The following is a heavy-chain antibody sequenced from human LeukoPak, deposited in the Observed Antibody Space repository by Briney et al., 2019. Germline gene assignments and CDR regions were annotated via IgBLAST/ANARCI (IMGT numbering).Heavy chain of an antibody. Sequence: SGGSLRLSCAASGFTFSDYYMSWIRQAPGKGLEWVSYISSSSSYTNYADSVKGRFTISRDNAKNSLYLQMNSLRAEDTAVYYCATYSSGWYAGYWGQGTLVTVSA. CDR2: ISSSSSYT. D-gene: IGHD6-19*01. CDR1: GFTFSDYY. V-gene: IGHV3-11*06. CDR3: ATYSSGWYAGY. J-gene: IGHJ4*02.